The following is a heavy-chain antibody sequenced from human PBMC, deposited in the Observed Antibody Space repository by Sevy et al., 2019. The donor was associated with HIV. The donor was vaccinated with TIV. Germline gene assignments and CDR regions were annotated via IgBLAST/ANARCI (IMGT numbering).Heavy chain of an antibody. CDR3: AKDRSTGIFGVVTHFDY. Sequence: GGSLRLSCAASGFTFSSYAMSWVRQAPGKGLEWVSAIRGRGGSTYYADSGKGRFTISRDNSKNTQYLQMNSLRAEDTAVYYCAKDRSTGIFGVVTHFDYWGQGTLVTVSS. CDR1: GFTFSSYA. V-gene: IGHV3-23*01. D-gene: IGHD3-3*01. CDR2: IRGRGGST. J-gene: IGHJ4*02.